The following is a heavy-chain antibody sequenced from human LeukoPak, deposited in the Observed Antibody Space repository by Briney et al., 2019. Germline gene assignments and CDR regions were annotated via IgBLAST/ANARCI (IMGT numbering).Heavy chain of an antibody. Sequence: ASVKVSCKASGGTFSSYAISWVRQAPGQGLEWMGRIIPILGIANYAQKFQGRVTITEDKSTSTAYMELSSLRSEDTSVYYCASSFGVVPAATNYYFDYWGQGTLVTVSS. CDR1: GGTFSSYA. CDR2: IIPILGIA. J-gene: IGHJ4*02. CDR3: ASSFGVVPAATNYYFDY. D-gene: IGHD2-2*01. V-gene: IGHV1-69*04.